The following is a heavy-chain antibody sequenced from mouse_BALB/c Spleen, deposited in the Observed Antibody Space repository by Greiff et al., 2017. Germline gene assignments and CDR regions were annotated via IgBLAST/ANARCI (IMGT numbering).Heavy chain of an antibody. Sequence: VKLQQSGAELMKPGASVKISCKATGYTFSSYWIEWVKQRPGHGLEWIGEILPGSGSTNYNEKFKGKATFTADTSSNTAYMQLSSLTSEDSAVYYCARGVLRHYFDYWGQGTTLTVSS. V-gene: IGHV1-9*01. CDR1: GYTFSSYW. CDR3: ARGVLRHYFDY. J-gene: IGHJ2*01. CDR2: ILPGSGST. D-gene: IGHD1-1*01.